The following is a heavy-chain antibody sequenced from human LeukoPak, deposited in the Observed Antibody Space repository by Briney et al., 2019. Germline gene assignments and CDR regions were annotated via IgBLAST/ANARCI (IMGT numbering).Heavy chain of an antibody. Sequence: QPGGSLRLSCAASGFSFSDFSMSWVRQAPGKGLEWVATIKQDGSEKYYVGSLKGRFTISRDNAKNSLFLQMNSLRADDTAVYYCARVLGWELVYFDYWGQGTLVSVSS. CDR1: GFSFSDFS. CDR3: ARVLGWELVYFDY. D-gene: IGHD1-7*01. CDR2: IKQDGSEK. J-gene: IGHJ4*02. V-gene: IGHV3-7*01.